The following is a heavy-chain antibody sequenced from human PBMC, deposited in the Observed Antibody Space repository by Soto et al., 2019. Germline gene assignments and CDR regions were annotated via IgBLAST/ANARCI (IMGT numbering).Heavy chain of an antibody. D-gene: IGHD6-19*01. CDR3: AKGGRQGLVTSDFNY. J-gene: IGHJ4*02. Sequence: GGSLRLSCAASGVTFTNYAMHWVRQAPGKGLEWVAVVSHDGRNTHYADSVKGRFTISRDSSKNTVSLEMTSLRAEDTAVYYCAKGGRQGLVTSDFNYWGQGALVTVSS. V-gene: IGHV3-30*18. CDR1: GVTFTNYA. CDR2: VSHDGRNT.